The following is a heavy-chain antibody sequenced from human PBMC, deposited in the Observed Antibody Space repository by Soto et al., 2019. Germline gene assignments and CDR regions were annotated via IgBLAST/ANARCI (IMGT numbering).Heavy chain of an antibody. Sequence: XVSLRLSFAASGFIFSISPMHWVRQAPGKGPEWVALISYDGTNKFYADSVKGRFTISRDNSKSTLYLQVGSLRPEDAAVYYCARDPKTYGGQHWAFNYFDSWGQGTLVTVSS. J-gene: IGHJ4*02. CDR3: ARDPKTYGGQHWAFNYFDS. V-gene: IGHV3-30-3*01. D-gene: IGHD4-17*01. CDR1: GFIFSISP. CDR2: ISYDGTNK.